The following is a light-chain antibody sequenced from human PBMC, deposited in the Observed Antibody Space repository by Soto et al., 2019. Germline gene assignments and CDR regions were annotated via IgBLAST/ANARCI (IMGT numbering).Light chain of an antibody. J-gene: IGKJ2*01. CDR2: GAS. V-gene: IGKV3-15*01. Sequence: EIVLTQTPDTLSVSPGERATLSCRASQSVTTRLAWYQHKPGQAPRLLIYGASTRATGISARFSGSGSGTEFTLTINSLQSEDFAVYYCQQYNNWPPYTFGQGTKVEIK. CDR1: QSVTTR. CDR3: QQYNNWPPYT.